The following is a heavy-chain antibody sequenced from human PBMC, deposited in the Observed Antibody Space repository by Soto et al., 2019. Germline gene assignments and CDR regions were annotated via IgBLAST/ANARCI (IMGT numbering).Heavy chain of an antibody. CDR2: FDPEDGET. V-gene: IGHV1-24*01. CDR3: ARVGYYDSSWLY. D-gene: IGHD3-22*01. J-gene: IGHJ4*02. Sequence: VKVSCKVSGYTLTELSMHWVRQAPGKGLEWMGGFDPEDGETIYAQKFQGRVTITRDTSASTAYMELSSLRSEDTAVYYCARVGYYDSSWLYWGQGTLVTVSS. CDR1: GYTLTELS.